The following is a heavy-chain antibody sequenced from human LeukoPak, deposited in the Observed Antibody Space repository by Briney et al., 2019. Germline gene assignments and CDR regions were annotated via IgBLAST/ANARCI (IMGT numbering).Heavy chain of an antibody. CDR2: ISGSGHST. CDR3: AKDKSEMESITRAFDF. J-gene: IGHJ3*01. CDR1: GFTFSSYS. V-gene: IGHV3-23*01. D-gene: IGHD5-24*01. Sequence: GSLRLSCAASGFTFSSYSMNWVRQAPGKGLEWVSAISGSGHSTYYADSVKGRFTISRDNSKNTLFLQMNSLRAEDTAVYYCAKDKSEMESITRAFDFWGQGTMVTVSS.